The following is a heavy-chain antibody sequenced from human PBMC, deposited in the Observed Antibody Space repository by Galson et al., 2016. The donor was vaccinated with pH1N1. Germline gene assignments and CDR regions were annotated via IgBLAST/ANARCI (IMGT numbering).Heavy chain of an antibody. CDR2: INPRDGST. J-gene: IGHJ6*02. CDR3: AQYCTRTTWPPHGMDV. CDR1: GYSFARYY. V-gene: IGHV1-46*03. Sequence: SVKVPCKASGYSFARYYLHWVRQAPGQGLEWMGVINPRDGSTVSAQKFQGRITVTKDTPTNTVYMDLNRLTSEDTAVYYCAQYCTRTTWPPHGMDVWGQGTSVSVSS. D-gene: IGHD1/OR15-1a*01.